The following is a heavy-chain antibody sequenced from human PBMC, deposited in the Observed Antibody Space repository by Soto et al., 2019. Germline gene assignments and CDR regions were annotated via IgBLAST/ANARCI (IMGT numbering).Heavy chain of an antibody. J-gene: IGHJ4*02. Sequence: SETKSLTYSVAGVYLSRYDLNWVRQPPGKGLEWIGYIYYSGSTNYNPSLKSRVTISVDTSKNQFSLKLSSVTAANTAVYYCARGTADIVVVPAASRFDYWGQGTLVTVSS. V-gene: IGHV4-59*12. CDR2: IYYSGST. D-gene: IGHD2-2*01. CDR3: ARGTADIVVVPAASRFDY. CDR1: GVYLSRYD.